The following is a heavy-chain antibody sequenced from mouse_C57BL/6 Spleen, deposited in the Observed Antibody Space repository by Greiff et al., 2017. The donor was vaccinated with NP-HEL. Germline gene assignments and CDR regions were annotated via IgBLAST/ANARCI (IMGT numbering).Heavy chain of an antibody. CDR2: ISDGGSYT. CDR3: ARVTITTVFDY. V-gene: IGHV5-4*01. J-gene: IGHJ2*01. D-gene: IGHD1-1*01. CDR1: GFTFSSYA. Sequence: EVQGVESGGGLVKPGGSLKLSCAASGFTFSSYAMSWVRQTPEKRLEWVATISDGGSYTYYPDNVKGRFTISRDNAKNNLYLQMSHLKSEDTAMYYCARVTITTVFDYWGQGTTLTVSS.